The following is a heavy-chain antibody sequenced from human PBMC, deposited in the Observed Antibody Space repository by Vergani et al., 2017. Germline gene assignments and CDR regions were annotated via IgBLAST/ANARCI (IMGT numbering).Heavy chain of an antibody. J-gene: IGHJ4*02. V-gene: IGHV1-2*02. D-gene: IGHD2-21*02. CDR2: INPNSGVT. Sequence: QVQLVQSGAEVKKPGASVKVSCKASKYTFTGYYIYWVRQAPGQGLEWMGWINPNSGVTNYDPKFQGGVTMTRDTSISTAYMELSRLRSDDTAVYYCARVSSQCGGDCYVDYGGQGTLVTVSS. CDR1: KYTFTGYY. CDR3: ARVSSQCGGDCYVDY.